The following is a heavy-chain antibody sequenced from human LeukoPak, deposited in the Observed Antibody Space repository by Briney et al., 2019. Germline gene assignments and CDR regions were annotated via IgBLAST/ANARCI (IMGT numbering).Heavy chain of an antibody. J-gene: IGHJ3*02. V-gene: IGHV3-7*01. Sequence: PRGSLRLSCVASGFTFSTYAMTWVRQAPGKGLEWVATIRVDGSVEYPEDSRKGRFTISRDNAKNSLYLQMNSLRVEDTAVYYCATYSGPDKWDASDMWGQGTLVTVSP. CDR2: IRVDGSVE. CDR1: GFTFSTYA. D-gene: IGHD1-26*01. CDR3: ATYSGPDKWDASDM.